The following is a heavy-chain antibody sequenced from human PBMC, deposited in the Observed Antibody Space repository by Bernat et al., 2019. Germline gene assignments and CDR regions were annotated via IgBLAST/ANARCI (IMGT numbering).Heavy chain of an antibody. J-gene: IGHJ4*02. CDR1: GGSFSGYY. CDR3: ARGAGIRILYFREYYFDY. Sequence: QVQLQQWGAGLLKPSETLSLTCAVYGGSFSGYYWSWIRQPPGKGLEWIGEINHSGSTNYNPSLKSRVTISVDTSKNQFSLKLSSVTAADTAVYYCARGAGIRILYFREYYFDYWGQGTLVTVSS. D-gene: IGHD2-8*01. CDR2: INHSGST. V-gene: IGHV4-34*01.